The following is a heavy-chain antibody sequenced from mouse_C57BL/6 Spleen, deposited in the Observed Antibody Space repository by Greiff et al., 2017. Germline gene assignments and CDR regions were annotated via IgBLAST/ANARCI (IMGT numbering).Heavy chain of an antibody. V-gene: IGHV5-4*03. D-gene: IGHD2-2*01. Sequence: EVKVEESGGGLVKPGGSLKLSCAASGFTFSSYAMSWVRQTPEKRLEWVATISDGGSYTYYPDNVKGRSTISRDNAKNNLYLQMSHLKSEDTAMYYCARGEYGYACEFACWGQGTLVTVSA. CDR2: ISDGGSYT. CDR1: GFTFSSYA. J-gene: IGHJ3*01. CDR3: ARGEYGYACEFAC.